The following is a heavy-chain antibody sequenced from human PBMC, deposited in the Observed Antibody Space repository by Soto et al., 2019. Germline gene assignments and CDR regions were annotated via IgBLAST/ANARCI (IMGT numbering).Heavy chain of an antibody. D-gene: IGHD2-15*01. CDR3: AHELSGYYYVMDV. CDR2: LYWNGNE. J-gene: IGHJ6*02. Sequence: QITLRESGPTLVKPTQPLTLTCTFSGFSLTTSGVGVGWFRQPPGQGLQLLALLYWNGNERYSPSLNNRVIVTKDTSKNQVILTMTNVDPVDTATYYCAHELSGYYYVMDVWGQGTNVTVSS. CDR1: GFSLTTSGVG. V-gene: IGHV2-5*01.